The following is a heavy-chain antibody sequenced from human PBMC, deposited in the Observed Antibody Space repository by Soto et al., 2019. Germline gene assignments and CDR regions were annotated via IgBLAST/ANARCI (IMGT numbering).Heavy chain of an antibody. CDR1: GFTFSSYS. Sequence: EVQLVESGGGLVQPGGSLRLSCAVSGFTFSSYSMNWVRQAPGKGLEWVSYISSGSGTTYYADSVKGRFSISRDNANNSLSLQMNRLRVDDTALYYCAKIGTYLRMDVWGQGTTVTVSS. V-gene: IGHV3-48*01. D-gene: IGHD3-10*01. J-gene: IGHJ6*02. CDR2: ISSGSGTT. CDR3: AKIGTYLRMDV.